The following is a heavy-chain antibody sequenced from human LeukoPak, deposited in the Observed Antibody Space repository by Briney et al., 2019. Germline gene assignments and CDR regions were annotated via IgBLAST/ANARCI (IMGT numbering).Heavy chain of an antibody. CDR2: ISGSGGST. J-gene: IGHJ4*02. Sequence: GESLRLSCAASGFTFSSYGMSWVRQAPGKGLEWVSAISGSGGSTYYADSVKGRFTISRDNSKNTLYLQMNSLRAEDTAVYYCAKGGSGHLYYFDYWGRGTLVTVSS. D-gene: IGHD3-10*01. V-gene: IGHV3-23*01. CDR1: GFTFSSYG. CDR3: AKGGSGHLYYFDY.